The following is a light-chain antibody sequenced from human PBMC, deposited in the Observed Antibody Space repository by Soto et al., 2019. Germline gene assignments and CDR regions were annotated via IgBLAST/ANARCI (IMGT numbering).Light chain of an antibody. Sequence: IESRQPPSLLPESPGERATLSCRASQSVSSNLAWYQQKPGQAPRLLIYDASTRATGIPARFSGSGSGTEFTLTISSLQSEDFAVYYCQQRSNWLTFGQGTRLEN. J-gene: IGKJ5*01. CDR1: QSVSSN. CDR2: DAS. V-gene: IGKV3-15*01. CDR3: QQRSNWLT.